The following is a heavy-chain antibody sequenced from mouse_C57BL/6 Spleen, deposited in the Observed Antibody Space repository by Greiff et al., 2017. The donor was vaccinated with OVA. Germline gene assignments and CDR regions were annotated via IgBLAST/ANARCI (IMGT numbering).Heavy chain of an antibody. J-gene: IGHJ4*01. Sequence: QVQLQQSGAELVKPGASVKMSCKASGYTFTTYPIEWMKQNHGKSLEWIGNFHPYNDDTKYNEKFKGKATLTVEKSSSTVYVELSRLTSDDSAVYVGSRRGDYGSSYEAMDYWGQGTSVTVSS. D-gene: IGHD1-1*01. V-gene: IGHV1-47*01. CDR3: SRRGDYGSSYEAMDY. CDR1: GYTFTTYP. CDR2: FHPYNDDT.